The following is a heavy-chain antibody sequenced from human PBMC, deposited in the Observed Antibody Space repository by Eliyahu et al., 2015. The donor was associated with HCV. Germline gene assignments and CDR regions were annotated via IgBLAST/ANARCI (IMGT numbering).Heavy chain of an antibody. Sequence: QVQLQESGPGLVKPSETLSLTCTXSGGSITTYYWXWIRXPPGKGLEWIGXIHYGGSXNSNPSLKSRVXISVDTSKXQFSLNLTSVTAADTAVYYCASGGGGIAVAGTGGWFDPWGQGTLVTVSS. CDR2: IHYGGSX. V-gene: IGHV4-59*01. J-gene: IGHJ5*02. CDR3: ASGGGGIAVAGTGGWFDP. D-gene: IGHD6-19*01. CDR1: GGSITTYY.